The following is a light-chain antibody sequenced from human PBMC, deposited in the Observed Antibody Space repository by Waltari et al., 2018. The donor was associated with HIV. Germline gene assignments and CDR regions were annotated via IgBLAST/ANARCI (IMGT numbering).Light chain of an antibody. CDR2: DVI. CDR3: YSYAGNNTFYD. CDR1: KSDVGGYNY. V-gene: IGLV2-11*01. Sequence: QSALTQPRSVSGSPGQSVTISCPGTKSDVGGYNYVYWYQQHPGKGPKVKIYDVIKRPSGVPDRFSGSKSGNAASQTISGLQAEDEADYYCYSYAGNNTFYDFGTCTKVTVL. J-gene: IGLJ1*01.